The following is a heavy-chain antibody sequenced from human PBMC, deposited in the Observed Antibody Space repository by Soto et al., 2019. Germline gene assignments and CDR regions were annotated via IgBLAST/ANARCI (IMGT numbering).Heavy chain of an antibody. CDR2: INHSGST. V-gene: IGHV4-34*01. Sequence: QVQLQQWGAGLLKPSETLSLTCAVYGGSFSGYYWSWIRQPPGKGLEWIGEINHSGSTNYNPSLKGRVTISVDTSKNQFSLKLSSVTAADTAVYYCAREMDPTVTTCAFDIWGQGTMVTVSS. CDR3: AREMDPTVTTCAFDI. D-gene: IGHD4-17*01. J-gene: IGHJ3*02. CDR1: GGSFSGYY.